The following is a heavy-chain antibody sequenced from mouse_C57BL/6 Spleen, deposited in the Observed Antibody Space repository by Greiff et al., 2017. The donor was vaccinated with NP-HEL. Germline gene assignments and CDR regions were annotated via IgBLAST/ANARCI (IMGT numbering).Heavy chain of an antibody. CDR2: IHPNSGST. J-gene: IGHJ4*01. Sequence: QVHVKQPGAELVKPGASVKLSCKASGYTFTSYWMHWVKQRPGQGLEWIGMIHPNSGSTNYNEKFKSKATLTVDKSSSTAYMQLSSLTSEDSAVYYCARWILNYYAMDYWGQGTSVTVSS. D-gene: IGHD2-3*01. V-gene: IGHV1-64*01. CDR3: ARWILNYYAMDY. CDR1: GYTFTSYW.